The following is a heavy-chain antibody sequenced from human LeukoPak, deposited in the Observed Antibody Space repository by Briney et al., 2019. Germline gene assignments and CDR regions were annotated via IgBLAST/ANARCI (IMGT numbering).Heavy chain of an antibody. CDR3: ARDRSGSRTSDY. D-gene: IGHD1-26*01. CDR1: GGSISSYY. J-gene: IGHJ4*02. Sequence: SETLSLTCTVSGGSISSYYWSWIRQPPGKGLVWIGYIYYSGSTNYNPSLKSRVTISVDTSKNQFSLKLSSVTAADTAVYYCARDRSGSRTSDYWGQGTLVTVSS. CDR2: IYYSGST. V-gene: IGHV4-59*01.